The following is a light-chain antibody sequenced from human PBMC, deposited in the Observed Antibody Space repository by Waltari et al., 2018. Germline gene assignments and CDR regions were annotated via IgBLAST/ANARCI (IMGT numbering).Light chain of an antibody. V-gene: IGLV3-19*01. CDR1: SLRTSY. Sequence: SSELTQDPAVSVGLGQTVRFTCQGDSLRTSYASWYQLKPGQAPVLVIYGKAKRPSGVPDRISGYSSGTTSSLTSTGAQAEDEADYYCSSRNGRANQVVFAGGTKVTVL. CDR3: SSRNGRANQVV. CDR2: GKA. J-gene: IGLJ3*02.